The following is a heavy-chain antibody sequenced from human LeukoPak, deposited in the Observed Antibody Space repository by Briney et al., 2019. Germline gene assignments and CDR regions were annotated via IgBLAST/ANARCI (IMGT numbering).Heavy chain of an antibody. CDR3: ARLPNSGADLTWFDP. V-gene: IGHV5-51*01. CDR2: IYPYDSHT. J-gene: IGHJ5*02. CDR1: GYRFTYYW. Sequence: GESLKISCKASGYRFTYYWIAWVRQMPGKGLEWMGIIYPYDSHTRYSPSFQGQVTISADKSISTAYLQWSSLKASDTAMYYCARLPNSGADLTWFDPWGRGTLVTVSS. D-gene: IGHD3-10*01.